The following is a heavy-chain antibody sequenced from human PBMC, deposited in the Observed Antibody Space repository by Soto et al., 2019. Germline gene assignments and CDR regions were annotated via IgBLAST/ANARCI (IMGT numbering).Heavy chain of an antibody. V-gene: IGHV1-69*13. CDR3: ARDFTGYFDY. CDR1: GGTFSSYA. CDR2: IIPIFGTA. Sequence: ASVNVSCTASGGTFSSYAISWVRQAPGQGLEWMGGIIPIFGTANYAQKFQGRVTITADESTSTAYMELSSLRAEDTAVYYCARDFTGYFDYWGQGALVTVSS. J-gene: IGHJ4*02.